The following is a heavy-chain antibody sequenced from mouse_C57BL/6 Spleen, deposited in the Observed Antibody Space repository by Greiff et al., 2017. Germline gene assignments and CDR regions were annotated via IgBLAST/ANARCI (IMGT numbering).Heavy chain of an antibody. J-gene: IGHJ4*01. CDR3: ARESNWDKDYAMDY. CDR1: GYTFTSYT. V-gene: IGHV1-4*01. D-gene: IGHD4-1*01. CDR2: INPSSGYT. Sequence: QVQLKQSGAELARPGASVKMSCKASGYTFTSYTMHWVKQRPGQGLEWIGYINPSSGYTKYNQKFKDKATLTADKSSSTAYMQLSSLTSEDSAVYYCARESNWDKDYAMDYWGQGTSVTVSS.